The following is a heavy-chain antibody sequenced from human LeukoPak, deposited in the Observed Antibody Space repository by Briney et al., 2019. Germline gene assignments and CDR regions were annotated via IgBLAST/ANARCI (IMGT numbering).Heavy chain of an antibody. V-gene: IGHV4-4*07. Sequence: TSETLSLTCTVSGGSISNNYWSWIRQPAGKGLEWIGRIHISAGTSYNPSLKSRVTMSIDKSKNQISLKLSSVTAADTAVYYCARHGPSSGWYTRYFDYWGQGTLVTVSS. J-gene: IGHJ4*02. CDR3: ARHGPSSGWYTRYFDY. CDR2: IHISAGT. CDR1: GGSISNNY. D-gene: IGHD6-19*01.